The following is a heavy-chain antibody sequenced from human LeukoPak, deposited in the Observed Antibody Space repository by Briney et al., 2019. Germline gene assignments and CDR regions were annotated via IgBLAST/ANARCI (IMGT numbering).Heavy chain of an antibody. D-gene: IGHD5-24*01. J-gene: IGHJ3*02. V-gene: IGHV4-34*01. CDR3: ARGGVEMATIGAFDI. CDR1: GGSFSGYF. CDR2: INHSGST. Sequence: KPSETLSLTYAVYGGSFSGYFWSWIRQPPGKGREWIGEINHSGSTNYNPSLKSRVTISVDTSKNQFSLQLSSVTAADTAVYYCARGGVEMATIGAFDIWGQGTMVTVSS.